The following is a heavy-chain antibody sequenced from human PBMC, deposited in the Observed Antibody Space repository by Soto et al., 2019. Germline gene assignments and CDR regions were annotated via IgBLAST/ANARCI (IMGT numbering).Heavy chain of an antibody. CDR1: GGTFSSYA. Sequence: AASVKVSCKASGGTFSSYAISWVRQAPGQGLEWVGGIIPIFGTANYAQNFQGRVTITADGSTSTAYMELSSLRSEDTAVYYCARYKGDYDLNYLDDWGQGTLVTVSS. D-gene: IGHD4-17*01. J-gene: IGHJ4*02. V-gene: IGHV1-69*13. CDR2: IIPIFGTA. CDR3: ARYKGDYDLNYLDD.